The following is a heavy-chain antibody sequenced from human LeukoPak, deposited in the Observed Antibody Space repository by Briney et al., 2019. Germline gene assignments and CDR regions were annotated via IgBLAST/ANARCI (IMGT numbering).Heavy chain of an antibody. D-gene: IGHD3-10*01. V-gene: IGHV1-18*04. CDR1: GYTFTGYY. J-gene: IGHJ4*02. CDR3: ARDMVRGVNDY. Sequence: GASVKVSCKASGYTFTGYYMHWVRQAPGQGLEWMGWISAYNGNTNYAQKLQGRVTMTTDTSTSTAYMELRSLRSDDTAVYYCARDMVRGVNDYWGQGTLVTVSS. CDR2: ISAYNGNT.